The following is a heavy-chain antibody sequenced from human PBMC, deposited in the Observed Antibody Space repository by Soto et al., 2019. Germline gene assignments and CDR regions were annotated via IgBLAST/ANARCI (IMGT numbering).Heavy chain of an antibody. Sequence: GGSLRLSCAASGFKFSSYAMSWFRQAQGKGLEWVSLISATGGGTYYADSVKGRFTISRDNSDNTLYLQVHSLRAEDTVVYYCAKDRRAGGNSAFYFDFWGQGAQVTVSS. CDR3: AKDRRAGGNSAFYFDF. V-gene: IGHV3-23*01. CDR1: GFKFSSYA. CDR2: ISATGGGT. J-gene: IGHJ5*01. D-gene: IGHD3-16*01.